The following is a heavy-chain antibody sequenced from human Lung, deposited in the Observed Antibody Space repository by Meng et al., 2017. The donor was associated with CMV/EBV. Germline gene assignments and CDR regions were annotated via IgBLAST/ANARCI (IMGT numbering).Heavy chain of an antibody. CDR2: IKSKTDGETT. J-gene: IGHJ4*02. D-gene: IGHD1-1*01. Sequence: VAWVGSGGGFVKPGGSLRLSCAGSGFTFSNAWMSWVRQAPGKGLEWVGRIKSKTDGETTDYTAPVKGRFTISRDDSKNTLYLQMNSLKTEDTAVYYCIWNDLGDYWGQGTLVTVSS. V-gene: IGHV3-15*01. CDR3: IWNDLGDY. CDR1: GFTFSNAW.